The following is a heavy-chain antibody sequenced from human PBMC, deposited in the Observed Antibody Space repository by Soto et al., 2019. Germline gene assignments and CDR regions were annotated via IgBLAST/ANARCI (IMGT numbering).Heavy chain of an antibody. Sequence: SGGSLRLSCAASGFTFSSYAMSWVRQAPGKGLEWVSAISGSGGSTYYADSVKGRFTISRDNSKNTLYLQMNSLRAEDTAVYYCAKEGRFLEWLLYQTDAFDIWGQGTMVTVSS. CDR3: AKEGRFLEWLLYQTDAFDI. CDR1: GFTFSSYA. J-gene: IGHJ3*02. V-gene: IGHV3-23*01. D-gene: IGHD3-3*01. CDR2: ISGSGGST.